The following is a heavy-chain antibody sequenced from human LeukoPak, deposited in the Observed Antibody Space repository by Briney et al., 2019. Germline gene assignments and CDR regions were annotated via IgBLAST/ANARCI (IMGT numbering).Heavy chain of an antibody. D-gene: IGHD4-11*01. CDR1: GGTFSNYA. CDR2: IIPMFGPA. Sequence: ASVKVSCKASGGTFSNYAISWVRQATGQGLEWMGGIIPMFGPASSAQKFQGRVTITTDDSTSTVYMELSSLTSEDTAVYYCARLALRAIDFSNPDFDPWGQGTLVTVSS. CDR3: ARLALRAIDFSNPDFDP. V-gene: IGHV1-69*05. J-gene: IGHJ5*02.